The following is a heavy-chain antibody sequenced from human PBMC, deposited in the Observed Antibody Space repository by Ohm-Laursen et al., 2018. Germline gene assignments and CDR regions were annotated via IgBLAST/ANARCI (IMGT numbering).Heavy chain of an antibody. CDR1: GFTFTSYW. V-gene: IGHV3-7*01. D-gene: IGHD2-8*02. Sequence: SLRLSCAASGFTFTSYWMSWARQAPGKGLEWVANMNEIGSEKYFVDPVRGRFTISRDNAKNSLFLQMNSLRVEDTAVYYCAKGRDLTGGWGQGTLVIVSS. CDR2: MNEIGSEK. J-gene: IGHJ4*02. CDR3: AKGRDLTGG.